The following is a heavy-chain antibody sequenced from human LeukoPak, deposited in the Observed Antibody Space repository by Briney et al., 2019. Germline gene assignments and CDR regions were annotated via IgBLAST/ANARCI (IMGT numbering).Heavy chain of an antibody. Sequence: PSETLSLTRTVSGGSISSFYWSWIRQPAGKGPEWIGRIYTSGNTNYNPSLKSRVTMSVDTSKNQVSLNLTSVTVADTAVYYCARESSSVTRALDYWGQGTLVTVSS. CDR3: ARESSSVTRALDY. CDR2: IYTSGNT. J-gene: IGHJ4*02. V-gene: IGHV4-4*07. D-gene: IGHD4-17*01. CDR1: GGSISSFY.